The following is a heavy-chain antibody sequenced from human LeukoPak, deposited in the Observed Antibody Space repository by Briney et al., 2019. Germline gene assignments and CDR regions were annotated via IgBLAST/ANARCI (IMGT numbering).Heavy chain of an antibody. D-gene: IGHD3-3*01. V-gene: IGHV3-30-3*01. J-gene: IGHJ4*02. CDR1: GFTFSDCT. Sequence: GGSLRLSCAASGFTFSDCTMHWVRQAPGKGLEWVAVIPYDGSNKYYADSVKGRFTISRDNSKNTLYLQMNSLRAEDTAVYYCAKDRLFRYDFWSGYCGYWGQGTLVTVSS. CDR3: AKDRLFRYDFWSGYCGY. CDR2: IPYDGSNK.